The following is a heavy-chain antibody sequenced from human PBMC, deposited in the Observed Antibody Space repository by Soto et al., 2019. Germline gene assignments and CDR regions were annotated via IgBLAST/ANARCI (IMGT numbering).Heavy chain of an antibody. D-gene: IGHD3-10*01. CDR2: IFYSGST. J-gene: IGHJ2*01. CDR1: GGSISPYF. CDR3: ARGRYYASGTPINYFDL. V-gene: IGHV4-59*01. Sequence: QVQLQESGPGLVKPSETLSLTCTVSGGSISPYFWSWIRQPPGKGLEWIGYIFYSGSTNYNPSLTSRVTITVDTSKHQFSLKLSSVTAAYTAVYYCARGRYYASGTPINYFDLWGRGTLVTVSS.